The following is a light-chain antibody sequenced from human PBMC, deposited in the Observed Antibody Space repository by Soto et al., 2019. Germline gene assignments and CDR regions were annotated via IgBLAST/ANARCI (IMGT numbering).Light chain of an antibody. Sequence: QSALTQPASVSGSPGQSITISCTGTSSDVGGYNYVSWYQQHPGKTPKLMIYEVSNRPSGVSNRFSGSKSGNTASLTISWLQAEDEADYYYSSYTSSSTLYVFGTGTKVTVL. V-gene: IGLV2-14*01. CDR1: SSDVGGYNY. CDR2: EVS. CDR3: SSYTSSSTLYV. J-gene: IGLJ1*01.